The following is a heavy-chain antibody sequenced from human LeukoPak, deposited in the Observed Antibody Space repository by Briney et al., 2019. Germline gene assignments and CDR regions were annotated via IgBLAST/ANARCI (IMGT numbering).Heavy chain of an antibody. V-gene: IGHV4-39*07. CDR1: GGSISSSSYY. Sequence: SETLSLTCTVSGGSISSSSYYWGWIRQPPGKGLEWIGSIYYSGSTYYNPSLKSRVTMSVDTSKNQFSLKLSSVTAADTAVYYCARDLVGPPYYYYYMDVWGKGTTVTISS. D-gene: IGHD1-26*01. CDR3: ARDLVGPPYYYYYMDV. CDR2: IYYSGST. J-gene: IGHJ6*03.